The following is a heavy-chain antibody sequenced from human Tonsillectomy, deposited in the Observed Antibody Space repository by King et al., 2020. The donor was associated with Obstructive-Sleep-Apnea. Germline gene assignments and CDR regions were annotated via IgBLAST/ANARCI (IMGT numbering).Heavy chain of an antibody. V-gene: IGHV4-38-2*02. CDR3: ASAPQWLGDWYFDL. CDR1: GYFIMSGYD. CDR2: IYHSGST. D-gene: IGHD6-19*01. J-gene: IGHJ2*01. Sequence: VQLQESGPGLVKPSETLSLTCTVSGYFIMSGYDWGWIRQPPGKGLELLGSIYHSGSTYYNPSLNSRVTISVDTSKHQFSLKLSSVTDADPAVYYCASAPQWLGDWYFDLWGRGTLVTVSS.